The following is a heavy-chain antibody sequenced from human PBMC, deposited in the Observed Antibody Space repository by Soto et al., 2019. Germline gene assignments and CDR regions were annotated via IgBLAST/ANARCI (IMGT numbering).Heavy chain of an antibody. CDR2: IYYSGST. J-gene: IGHJ5*02. Sequence: QVQLQESGPGLVKPSETLSLTCTVSGGSISSYYWSWIRQPPGTGLEWIGYIYYSGSTNYNPSLKSRVTISVDTSKNQFSLKLSSVTAADTAVYYCARHSSRSWYTHSWFDPWGQGTLVTVSS. V-gene: IGHV4-59*08. CDR3: ARHSSRSWYTHSWFDP. CDR1: GGSISSYY. D-gene: IGHD6-13*01.